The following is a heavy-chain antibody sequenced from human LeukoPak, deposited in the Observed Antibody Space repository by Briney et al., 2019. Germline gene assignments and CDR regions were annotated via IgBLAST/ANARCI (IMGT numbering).Heavy chain of an antibody. CDR3: ARDRHPDYYDSSGYYTGFDP. D-gene: IGHD3-22*01. V-gene: IGHV4-31*03. J-gene: IGHJ5*02. CDR2: IYYSGST. Sequence: SETLSLTCTVSGGSISNGGYYWSWIRQHPGKGLEWIGYIYYSGSTYYNPSLKSRVTISVDTSKNQFSLKLSSVTAADTAVYYCARDRHPDYYDSSGYYTGFDPWGQGTLVTVSS. CDR1: GGSISNGGYY.